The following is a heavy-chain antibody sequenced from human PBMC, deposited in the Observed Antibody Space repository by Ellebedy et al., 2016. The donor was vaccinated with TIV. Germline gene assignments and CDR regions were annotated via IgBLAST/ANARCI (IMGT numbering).Heavy chain of an antibody. Sequence: GESLKISCAASGFTFSSYAMHWVRQAPGKGLEWVAVISYDGSNKYYADSVKGRFTISRDNSKNTLYLQMNSLRAEDTAVYYCARVESIINYYFDYWGQGALVTVSS. J-gene: IGHJ4*02. CDR2: ISYDGSNK. V-gene: IGHV3-30-3*01. CDR3: ARVESIINYYFDY. CDR1: GFTFSSYA.